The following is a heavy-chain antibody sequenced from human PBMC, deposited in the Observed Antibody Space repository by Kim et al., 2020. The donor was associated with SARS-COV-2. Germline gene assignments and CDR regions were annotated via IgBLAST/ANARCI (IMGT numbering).Heavy chain of an antibody. CDR1: GFTFSSYW. V-gene: IGHV3-74*01. CDR3: ARGAVVWGAGPDY. J-gene: IGHJ4*02. D-gene: IGHD3-10*01. Sequence: GGSLRLSCAASGFTFSSYWMHWVRQVPGKGLEWVSRVRTDGSVTNYADSVKGRFTISRDNAKNTLYLQMDSLRAEDTAVYYCARGAVVWGAGPDYWGQGTLVTVSS. CDR2: VRTDGSVT.